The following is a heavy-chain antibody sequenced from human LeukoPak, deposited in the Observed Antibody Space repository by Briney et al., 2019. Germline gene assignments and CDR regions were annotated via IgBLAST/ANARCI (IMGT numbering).Heavy chain of an antibody. V-gene: IGHV4-30-4*01. D-gene: IGHD3-10*01. Sequence: SQTLSLTCTVSGGSISSGDYYWSWIRQPPGKGLEWIGYIYYSGSTYYNPPLKSRVTISVDTSKNQFSLKLSSVTAADTAVYYCARGGVINLLYYYYGMDVWGKGTTVTVSS. CDR3: ARGGVINLLYYYYGMDV. CDR1: GGSISSGDYY. J-gene: IGHJ6*04. CDR2: IYYSGST.